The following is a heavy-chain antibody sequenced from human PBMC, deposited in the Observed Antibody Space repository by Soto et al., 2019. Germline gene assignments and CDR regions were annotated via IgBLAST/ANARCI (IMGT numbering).Heavy chain of an antibody. CDR1: GGSFSGYY. D-gene: IGHD3-3*01. CDR2: INHSGST. V-gene: IGHV4-34*01. J-gene: IGHJ6*02. Sequence: QVQLQQWGAGLLKPSETLSLTCAVYGGSFSGYYWSWIRQPPGKGLEGIGEINHSGSTNYNPSPKSRVTISVDTSKNQFSLKLSSVTAADTAVYYCARNGSYYDFWSGYYFGGGMDVWGQGTTVTVSS. CDR3: ARNGSYYDFWSGYYFGGGMDV.